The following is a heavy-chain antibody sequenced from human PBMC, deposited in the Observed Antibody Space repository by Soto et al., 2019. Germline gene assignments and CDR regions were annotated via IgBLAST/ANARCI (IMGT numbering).Heavy chain of an antibody. CDR1: GYRFTSYW. D-gene: IGHD6-19*01. V-gene: IGHV5-51*01. J-gene: IGHJ6*02. CDR2: IYPGDSDT. Sequence: GESLKISFKGSGYRFTSYWIGWVRQMPGKGLEWMGIIYPGDSDTRYSPSFQGQVTISADKSISTAYLQWSSLKASDTAMYYCARHTAGYSSGRDDYGMDVWGPGTTVTVSS. CDR3: ARHTAGYSSGRDDYGMDV.